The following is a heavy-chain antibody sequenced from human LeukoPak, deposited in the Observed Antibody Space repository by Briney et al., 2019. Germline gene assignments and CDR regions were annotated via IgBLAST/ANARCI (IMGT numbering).Heavy chain of an antibody. Sequence: SETLSLTCTVSGGSISSYYWSWIRQPPGKGLEWIGYIYYSGSTNYNPSLKSRVTISVDTSKNQFSLKLSSVTAADTAVYYCARDQVSSRAIDYWGQGTLVTVSS. CDR2: IYYSGST. CDR3: ARDQVSSRAIDY. J-gene: IGHJ4*02. V-gene: IGHV4-59*01. D-gene: IGHD1-26*01. CDR1: GGSISSYY.